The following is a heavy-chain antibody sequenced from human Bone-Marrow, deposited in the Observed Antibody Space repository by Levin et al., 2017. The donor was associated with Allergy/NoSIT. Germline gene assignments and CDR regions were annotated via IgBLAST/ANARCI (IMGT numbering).Heavy chain of an antibody. J-gene: IGHJ6*03. V-gene: IGHV4-61*02. Sequence: SETLSLTCSVSGGSISSGRYYFTWVRQSAGKGLEWIGRIYTTGSTNYNPSLESRVTISRDTFRKEVYLTLSSVTAADTAVYYCAKDRLASLYYYSMDVWGRGTTVIVSS. CDR1: GGSISSGRYY. CDR2: IYTTGST. CDR3: AKDRLASLYYYSMDV.